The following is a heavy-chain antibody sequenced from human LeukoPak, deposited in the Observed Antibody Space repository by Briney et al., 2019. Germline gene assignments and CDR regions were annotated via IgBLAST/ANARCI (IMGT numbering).Heavy chain of an antibody. CDR3: ARDIVDYYDSSGYFGAFDY. D-gene: IGHD3-22*01. CDR1: GYTFTSYA. Sequence: ASVKVSCKASGYTFTSYAMHWVRQAPGQRLEWMGWINAGNGNTKYSQKFQGRVTITRDTSASTAYMELSSLRSEDTAVYYCARDIVDYYDSSGYFGAFDYWGQGTLVTVSS. V-gene: IGHV1-3*01. CDR2: INAGNGNT. J-gene: IGHJ4*02.